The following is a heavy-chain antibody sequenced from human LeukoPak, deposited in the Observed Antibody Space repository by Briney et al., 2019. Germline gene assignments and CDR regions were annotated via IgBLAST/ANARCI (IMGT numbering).Heavy chain of an antibody. J-gene: IGHJ4*02. Sequence: SVKVSCKASGGTFSGYAISWVRQAPGQGLEWMGGIIPIFGTANYAQKFQGRVTITTDESTSTAYMGLSSLRSEDTAVYYCASASTYSSSSARALNFDYWGQGTLVTVSS. V-gene: IGHV1-69*05. CDR2: IIPIFGTA. CDR3: ASASTYSSSSARALNFDY. D-gene: IGHD6-6*01. CDR1: GGTFSGYA.